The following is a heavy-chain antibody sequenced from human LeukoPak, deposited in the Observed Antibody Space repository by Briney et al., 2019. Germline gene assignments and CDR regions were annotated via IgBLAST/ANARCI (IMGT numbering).Heavy chain of an antibody. V-gene: IGHV6-1*01. CDR2: TYYRSKWSD. CDR1: GDSVSSNSAA. CDR3: ARGRVTTIANYYYYHIDV. Sequence: SQTLSLTCAISGDSVSSNSAAWTWIRQSPSRGLEWLGRTYYRSKWSDDYAVSVKSRITINPDTSKNQFSLHLNSMTPEDTAIYYCARGRVTTIANYYYYHIDVWGEGTTVTVSS. D-gene: IGHD4-17*01. J-gene: IGHJ6*03.